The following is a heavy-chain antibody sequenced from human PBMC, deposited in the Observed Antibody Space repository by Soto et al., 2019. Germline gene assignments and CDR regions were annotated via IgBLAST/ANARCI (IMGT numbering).Heavy chain of an antibody. V-gene: IGHV3-48*01. CDR2: ISSSSSTI. CDR1: GFTFSSYS. J-gene: IGHJ6*02. CDR3: GRAGYSYGLEYYGMDV. Sequence: PGGSLRLSCAASGFTFSSYSMNWVRQAPGKGLEWVSYISSSSSTIYYADSVKGRVTITRDTSASTAYMELSSLTSEDTALYYCGRAGYSYGLEYYGMDVWGQGTTVTVSS. D-gene: IGHD5-12*01.